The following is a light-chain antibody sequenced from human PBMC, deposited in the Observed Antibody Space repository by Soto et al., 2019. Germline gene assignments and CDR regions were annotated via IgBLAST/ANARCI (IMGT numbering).Light chain of an antibody. CDR2: GAS. CDR3: QQYGSSPPET. J-gene: IGKJ1*01. CDR1: QSVSSSY. V-gene: IGKV3-20*01. Sequence: EIVLTQSPGTLSLSPGERATLSCRASQSVSSSYLAWYQQKPGQAPRLLIYGASSRATGIPDRFSGSGSGTDFTLTISRLEPEDFAVYYRQQYGSSPPETFGQGTKVEIE.